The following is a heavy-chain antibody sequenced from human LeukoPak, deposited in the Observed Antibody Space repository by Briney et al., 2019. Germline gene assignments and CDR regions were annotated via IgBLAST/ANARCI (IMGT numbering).Heavy chain of an antibody. V-gene: IGHV1-69-2*01. CDR1: GYTFTDYY. CDR2: VDPEDGEA. D-gene: IGHD2-15*01. CDR3: ATTDCSGGSCYSGYYYYMDV. J-gene: IGHJ6*03. Sequence: ASVKISCKVSGYTFTDYYMHWVQQAPGKGLEWMGLVDPEDGEAIYAEKFQGRVTITADTSTDTAYMELSSLRSEDTAVYYCATTDCSGGSCYSGYYYYMDVWGKGTTVTVSS.